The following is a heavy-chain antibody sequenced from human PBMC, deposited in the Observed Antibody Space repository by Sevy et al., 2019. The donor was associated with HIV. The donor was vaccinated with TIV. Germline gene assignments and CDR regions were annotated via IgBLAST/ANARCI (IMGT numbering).Heavy chain of an antibody. CDR3: GKEGGGEGGDH. J-gene: IGHJ4*02. Sequence: GGSLRLSCAASGFSFSSYGMHWVRQAPGKGLEWMSYIQYDGSNKDYADSVKGRFTISRDNSKNTLYLQMNSLRVEDRAVFYCGKEGGGEGGDHWGQGTLVTVSS. V-gene: IGHV3-30*02. D-gene: IGHD3-16*01. CDR2: IQYDGSNK. CDR1: GFSFSSYG.